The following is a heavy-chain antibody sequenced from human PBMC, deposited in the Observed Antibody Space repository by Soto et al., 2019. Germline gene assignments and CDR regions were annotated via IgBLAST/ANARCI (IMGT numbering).Heavy chain of an antibody. CDR3: ASPPKDYDYGDYVLVY. Sequence: ASVKVSCKASGGTFSSYTISWVRQAPGQGLEWMGRIIPILGIANYAQKFQGRVTITADKSTSTAYMELSSLRSEDTAVYYCASPPKDYDYGDYVLVYWGQGTLVPVSS. J-gene: IGHJ4*02. V-gene: IGHV1-69*02. CDR1: GGTFSSYT. CDR2: IIPILGIA. D-gene: IGHD4-17*01.